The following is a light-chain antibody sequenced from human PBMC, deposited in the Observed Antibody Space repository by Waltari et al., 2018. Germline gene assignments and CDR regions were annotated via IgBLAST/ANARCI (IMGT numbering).Light chain of an antibody. CDR3: CSYAGSSLYV. CDR1: SRDIGAYTF. CDR2: SVS. J-gene: IGLJ1*01. Sequence: QSALTQPASVSGSPGQSIAISCTGSSRDIGAYTFVSWYQQHPGQAPKLIISSVSERPSGVSNRFSGSKSGNTASLTISGLHPEDEADYYCCSYAGSSLYVFGTGTKLTVL. V-gene: IGLV2-23*02.